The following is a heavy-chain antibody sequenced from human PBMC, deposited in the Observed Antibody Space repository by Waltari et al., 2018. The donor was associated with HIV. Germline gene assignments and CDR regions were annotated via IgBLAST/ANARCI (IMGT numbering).Heavy chain of an antibody. CDR3: ARDHYGLGDYFDY. Sequence: QVQLVQSGAEVKRPGSSVKVSCKASGGPFSNYAFSWVRQAPGQGPEWMGGIVPIFGTPNYAQKFQGRVWITADEPKTIAYMELSSLTSEDTAIYYCARDHYGLGDYFDYWGQGTLVTVSS. CDR2: IVPIFGTP. V-gene: IGHV1-69*01. CDR1: GGPFSNYA. J-gene: IGHJ4*02. D-gene: IGHD3-10*01.